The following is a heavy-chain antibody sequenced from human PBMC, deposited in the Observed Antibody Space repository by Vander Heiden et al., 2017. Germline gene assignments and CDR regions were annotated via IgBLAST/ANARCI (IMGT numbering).Heavy chain of an antibody. CDR1: GFTFSSYA. CDR3: ARDHLPSSGYYFLSYYFDY. J-gene: IGHJ4*02. D-gene: IGHD3-22*01. CDR2: ISYDGSNK. V-gene: IGHV3-30*01. Sequence: QVQLVESGGGVVQPGRSLRLSCAASGFTFSSYAMHWVRQAPGKGLEWVAVISYDGSNKYYADSVKGRFTISRDNSKNTLYLQMKSLRAEETAVYYCARDHLPSSGYYFLSYYFDYWGQGTLVTVSS.